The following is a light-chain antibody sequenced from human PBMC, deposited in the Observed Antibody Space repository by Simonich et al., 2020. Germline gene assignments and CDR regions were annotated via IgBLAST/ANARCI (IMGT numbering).Light chain of an antibody. CDR3: QVWDGSSDVV. CDR1: NIGVKS. J-gene: IGLJ2*01. CDR2: DDS. Sequence: SYVLTQPPSVSVAPGKTARITCGGNNIGVKSLHWYQQKPGQAPVLVVYDDSDRPSGILERFSGSNSGNTATLTISRVEAGDEADYYCQVWDGSSDVVFGGGTKLTVL. V-gene: IGLV3-21*03.